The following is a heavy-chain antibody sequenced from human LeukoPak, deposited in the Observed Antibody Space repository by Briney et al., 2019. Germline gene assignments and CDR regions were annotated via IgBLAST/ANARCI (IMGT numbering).Heavy chain of an antibody. CDR2: INHSGST. CDR3: ARTHYYDSSGSIDY. V-gene: IGHV4-34*01. J-gene: IGHJ4*02. D-gene: IGHD3-22*01. Sequence: SWIRQPPGKGLEWIGEINHSGSTNYNPSLKSRVTISVDTSKNQFSLKLSSVTAADTAVYYCARTHYYDSSGSIDYWGQGTLVTVSS.